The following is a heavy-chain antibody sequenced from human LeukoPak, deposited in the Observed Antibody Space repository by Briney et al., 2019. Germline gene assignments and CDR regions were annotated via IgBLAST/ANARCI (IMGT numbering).Heavy chain of an antibody. CDR3: AIGSGYCSSTSCSIFDY. J-gene: IGHJ4*02. CDR2: ISYDGNNK. V-gene: IGHV3-30*04. CDR1: GFTFSSYA. D-gene: IGHD2-2*01. Sequence: GGSLRLSCAASGFTFSSYAIHWVRQAPGKGLEWVTIISYDGNNKYYADSVKGRFTISRDNSKNTLYLQMNSLRAEDTAVYYCAIGSGYCSSTSCSIFDYWGQGTLVTVSS.